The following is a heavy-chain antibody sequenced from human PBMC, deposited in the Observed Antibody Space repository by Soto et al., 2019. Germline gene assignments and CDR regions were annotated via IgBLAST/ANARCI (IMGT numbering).Heavy chain of an antibody. CDR3: ARHRSDFWFDP. V-gene: IGHV4-39*01. D-gene: IGHD2-21*02. Sequence: SETLSLTCSVSGGSISSSSYFWGWIRQPPGKGLEWIGSIYYSGSTYYNPSLKSRVTVSVDTSKNQFSLKLSSVTAADTAVYYCARHRSDFWFDPWGQGTLVTVS. CDR2: IYYSGST. J-gene: IGHJ5*02. CDR1: GGSISSSSYF.